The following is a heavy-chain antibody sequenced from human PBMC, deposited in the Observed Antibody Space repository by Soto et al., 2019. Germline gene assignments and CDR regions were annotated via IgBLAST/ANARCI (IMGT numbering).Heavy chain of an antibody. J-gene: IGHJ5*02. CDR2: SYYSGRT. CDR3: AKHRECYGTTCYSGEFDP. V-gene: IGHV4-59*08. CDR1: GGSINNYY. D-gene: IGHD2-15*01. Sequence: QVQLQESGPGLVKPSETLSLTCIVSGGSINNYYWSWIRQPPGKGLEWIGYSYYSGRTSYNPSLKSRVTISVDXXKXQXXLKLSSVTAADTAVYYCAKHRECYGTTCYSGEFDPWGQGTLVTVSS.